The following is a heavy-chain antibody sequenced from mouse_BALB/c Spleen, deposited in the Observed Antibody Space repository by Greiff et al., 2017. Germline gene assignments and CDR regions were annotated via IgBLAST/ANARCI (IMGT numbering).Heavy chain of an antibody. V-gene: IGHV1-69*02. J-gene: IGHJ3*01. CDR2: IDPSDSYT. D-gene: IGHD1-2*01. CDR3: AREDGYPLAY. CDR1: GYTFTSYW. Sequence: LQESGAELVKPGASVKLSCKASGYTFTSYWMHWVKQRPGQGLEWIGEIDPSDSYTNYNQKFKGKATLTVDKSSSTAYMQLSSLTSEDSAVYYCAREDGYPLAYWGQGTLVTVSA.